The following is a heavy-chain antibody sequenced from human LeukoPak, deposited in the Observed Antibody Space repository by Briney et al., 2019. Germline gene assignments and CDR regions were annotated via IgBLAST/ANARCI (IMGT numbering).Heavy chain of an antibody. D-gene: IGHD6-19*01. CDR2: IYSGSGGST. V-gene: IGHV3-66*02. J-gene: IGHJ4*02. CDR1: GFTVSSNY. CDR3: ARGGVYSSGSYYLYYFDY. Sequence: GGSLRLSCAASGFTVSSNYMNWVRQAPGKGLEWVSLIYSGSGGSTYYADSVKGRFTISRDNSKNTLYLQMNSLRAEDTAVYYCARGGVYSSGSYYLYYFDYWGQGTLVTVSS.